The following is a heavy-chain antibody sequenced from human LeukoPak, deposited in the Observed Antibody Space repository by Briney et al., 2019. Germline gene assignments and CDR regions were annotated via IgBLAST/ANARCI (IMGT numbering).Heavy chain of an antibody. J-gene: IGHJ4*02. V-gene: IGHV3-23*01. Sequence: AGGSLRLSCAASGFTFSNYVMSWVRQAPGKGLEWVSGISGSGDSTYYADSVKGRFTISRDNSKNTLYLQMNSLRAEDTAIYYCTRVGYIDEGIDYWGQGTLVTVSS. CDR1: GFTFSNYV. CDR2: ISGSGDST. CDR3: TRVGYIDEGIDY. D-gene: IGHD5-24*01.